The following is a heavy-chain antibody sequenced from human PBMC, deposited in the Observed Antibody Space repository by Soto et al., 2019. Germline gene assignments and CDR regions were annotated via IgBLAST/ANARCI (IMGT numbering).Heavy chain of an antibody. J-gene: IGHJ4*02. CDR2: SYYRGNT. Sequence: PPETLSLTCAVAGASISTYSCCWIWHPLVKRREWIVYSYYRGNTDYNPSLKSRDTISLDTPKNQFSLKLSAVTAADTAVYYCARLPGYYDILTGYTTYYFDYWGQGILVTVSS. V-gene: IGHV4-59*08. CDR1: GASISTYS. D-gene: IGHD3-9*01. CDR3: ARLPGYYDILTGYTTYYFDY.